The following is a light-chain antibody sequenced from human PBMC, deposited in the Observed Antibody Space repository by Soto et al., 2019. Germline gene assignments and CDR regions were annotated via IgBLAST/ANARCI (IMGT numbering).Light chain of an antibody. Sequence: QSALTQPRSVSGSPGQSVTISCTGTSSDVGGYNYVSWYQQHPGKAPKLMIYDVSKRPSGVPDRFSGSKSGNTASLTISGLQAEDEADYYCCSYAGSYNAVFGGGTQLTVL. CDR3: CSYAGSYNAV. V-gene: IGLV2-11*01. CDR2: DVS. J-gene: IGLJ7*01. CDR1: SSDVGGYNY.